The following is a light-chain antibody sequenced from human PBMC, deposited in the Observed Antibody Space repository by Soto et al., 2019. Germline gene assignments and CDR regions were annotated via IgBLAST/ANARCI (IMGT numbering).Light chain of an antibody. CDR3: QSYDSSLSAGV. Sequence: QSVLTQPPSVSGAPGQRVTISCTGSSSNIGAGYDVHWYQQFPGTAPKLLIYGSTNRPSGVPDRVSGSKSGTSASLAITGLQAEDEADYYCQSYDSSLSAGVFGGGTKVTVL. CDR1: SSNIGAGYD. J-gene: IGLJ3*02. CDR2: GST. V-gene: IGLV1-40*01.